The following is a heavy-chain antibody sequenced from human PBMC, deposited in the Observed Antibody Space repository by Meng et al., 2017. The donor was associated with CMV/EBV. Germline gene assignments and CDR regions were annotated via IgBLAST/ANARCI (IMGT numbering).Heavy chain of an antibody. CDR1: GFTFSSYW. V-gene: IGHV3-74*01. D-gene: IGHD4-17*01. J-gene: IGHJ3*02. CDR3: ARGSRYGDRLTSMYDAFDI. Sequence: GESLKISCAASGFTFSSYWMHWVRQAPGKGLVWVSRINSVGSSTSYADSVKGRFTISRDNAKNTLYLQMNSLRAEDTDVYYCARGSRYGDRLTSMYDAFDIWGQGTMVTVSS. CDR2: INSVGSST.